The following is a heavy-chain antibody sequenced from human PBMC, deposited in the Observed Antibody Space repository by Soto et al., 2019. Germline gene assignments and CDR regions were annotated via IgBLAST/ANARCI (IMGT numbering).Heavy chain of an antibody. J-gene: IGHJ4*02. CDR2: LSGSDGTT. V-gene: IGHV3-23*01. D-gene: IGHD3-10*01. CDR1: GFTFSSYA. CDR3: AREVRLGELLSLDY. Sequence: PGGSLRLSCAASGFTFSSYAMSWVRQAPGKGLEWASVLSGSDGTTYYADSVKGRFTISRDNSKHTLSLQMNSLRAEDTAVYYCAREVRLGELLSLDYWGQGTPVTVSS.